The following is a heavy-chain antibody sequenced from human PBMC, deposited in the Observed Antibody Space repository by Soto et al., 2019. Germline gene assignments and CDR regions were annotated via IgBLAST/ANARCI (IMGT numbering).Heavy chain of an antibody. J-gene: IGHJ6*02. D-gene: IGHD1-26*01. V-gene: IGHV3-30-3*01. CDR1: GFTFSSYA. Sequence: QVQLVESGGGVVQPGRSLRLSCAASGFTFSSYAMHWVRQAPGKGLEWVAVISYDGSNKYYADSVKGRFTISRDNSKNTLYLQMNSLRAEDTAVYYCARDRGLLSRAYYYYYGMDVWGQGTTVTVSS. CDR2: ISYDGSNK. CDR3: ARDRGLLSRAYYYYYGMDV.